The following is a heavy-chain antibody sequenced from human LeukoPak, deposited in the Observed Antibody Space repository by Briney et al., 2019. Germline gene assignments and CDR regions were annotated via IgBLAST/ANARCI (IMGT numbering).Heavy chain of an antibody. D-gene: IGHD6-13*01. Sequence: PGGSLGLSCAASGFTFSSYAMSWVRQAPGKGLEWASAISGSGGSTYYADSVKGRFTISRDNSKNTLYLQMNSLRAEDTAVYYCATTIAAAGLAAYYWGQGTLVTVSS. CDR1: GFTFSSYA. CDR3: ATTIAAAGLAAYY. J-gene: IGHJ4*02. V-gene: IGHV3-23*01. CDR2: ISGSGGST.